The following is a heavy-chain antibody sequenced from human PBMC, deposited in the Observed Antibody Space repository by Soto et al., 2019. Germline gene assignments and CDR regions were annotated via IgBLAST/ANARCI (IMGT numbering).Heavy chain of an antibody. CDR1: GGSVTNSNYY. D-gene: IGHD6-25*01. J-gene: IGHJ4*02. V-gene: IGHV4-39*01. CDR2: IHYFGST. CDR3: ATTGSGAYYFDY. Sequence: SETLSLTCAVSGGSVTNSNYYWGWIRQPPGKGLEWIGTIHYFGSTFYNPSLESRVTISVDTSKNQFSLKLSSVTAADTAVSYCATTGSGAYYFDYWGQGTLVTVSS.